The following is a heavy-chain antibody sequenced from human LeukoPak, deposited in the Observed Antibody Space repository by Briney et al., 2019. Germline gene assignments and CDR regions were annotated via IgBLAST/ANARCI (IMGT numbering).Heavy chain of an antibody. J-gene: IGHJ6*03. CDR1: GDSVSSNSAA. CDR2: TYYRSKWYN. CDR3: ARARIVRGYYYYYYMDV. V-gene: IGHV6-1*01. Sequence: SQTLSLTCTISGDSVSSNSAAWNWIRQSPSGGLEWLGRTYYRSKWYNDYAVSVKSRITINPDTSKNQFSLQLNSVTPEDTAVYYCARARIVRGYYYYYYMDVWGKGTTVTVSS. D-gene: IGHD1-26*01.